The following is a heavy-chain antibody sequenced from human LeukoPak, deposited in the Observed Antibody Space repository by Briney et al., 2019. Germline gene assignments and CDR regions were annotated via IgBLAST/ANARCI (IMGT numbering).Heavy chain of an antibody. CDR1: GFTFSSYS. Sequence: GGSLRLSCAASGFTFSSYSMNWVRQAPGKGLEWVSSISSSSYIYYADSVKGRFTISRDNAKNTLYLQMYYCARDSGSWVAAGDWGQGTLVTVSS. V-gene: IGHV3-21*01. D-gene: IGHD6-6*01. J-gene: IGHJ4*02. CDR3: GD. CDR2: ISSSSYI.